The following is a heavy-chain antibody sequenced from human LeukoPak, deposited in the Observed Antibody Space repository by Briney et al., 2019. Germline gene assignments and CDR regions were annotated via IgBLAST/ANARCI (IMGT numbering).Heavy chain of an antibody. CDR2: IWYDGGNK. Sequence: GGSLRLSCAASGFTFSSYAMSWVRQAPGKGLEWVAVIWYDGGNKYYADSVKGRFTISRDNSKNTLYLQMNSLRAEDTAIYYCARVAPMYSSSLYYLDYWGQGTLVTVSS. CDR3: ARVAPMYSSSLYYLDY. V-gene: IGHV3-33*08. J-gene: IGHJ4*02. D-gene: IGHD6-13*01. CDR1: GFTFSSYA.